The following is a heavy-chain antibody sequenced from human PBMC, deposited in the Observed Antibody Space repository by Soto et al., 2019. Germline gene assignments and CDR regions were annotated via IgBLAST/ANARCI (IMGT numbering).Heavy chain of an antibody. CDR2: ISAYNGNT. D-gene: IGHD2-15*01. V-gene: IGHV1-18*01. Sequence: ASVKVSCKASGYTFTSYGISWVRQAPGQGLEWMGWISAYNGNTNYAQKLQGRVTMTTDTSTSTAYMELRSLRSDDTAVYYCAWHSLTPGSLVPNNWIDSWGQGTLVSVSS. CDR3: AWHSLTPGSLVPNNWIDS. CDR1: GYTFTSYG. J-gene: IGHJ5*01.